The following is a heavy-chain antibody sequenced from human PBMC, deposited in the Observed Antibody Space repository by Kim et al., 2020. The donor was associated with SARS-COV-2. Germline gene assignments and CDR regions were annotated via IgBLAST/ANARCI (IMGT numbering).Heavy chain of an antibody. CDR3: TILGRFGHYYYGVDV. Sequence: GGSLRLSCAASGFTFTDSTLHWVRQASGKGLEWVGHVRDNTDNYETSYAASVRGRFTISRDDSKKTTYLQMSSLKIEDTAVYYCTILGRFGHYYYGVDVWGHGTTVTVSS. CDR1: GFTFTDST. V-gene: IGHV3-73*01. CDR2: VRDNTDNYET. D-gene: IGHD3-10*01. J-gene: IGHJ6*02.